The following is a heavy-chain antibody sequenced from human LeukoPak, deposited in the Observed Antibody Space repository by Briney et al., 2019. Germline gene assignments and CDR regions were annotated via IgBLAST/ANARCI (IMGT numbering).Heavy chain of an antibody. D-gene: IGHD3-22*01. CDR3: ARVAVVRYYDSSGYRNNYYFDY. Sequence: VASVKVSCKASGYTFTSYGISWVRQAPGQGLEWMGWISAYNGNTNYAQKLQGRVTMTTDTSTSTAYMELRSLRSDDTAVYYCARVAVVRYYDSSGYRNNYYFDYWGQGTLVTVSS. CDR2: ISAYNGNT. J-gene: IGHJ4*02. CDR1: GYTFTSYG. V-gene: IGHV1-18*01.